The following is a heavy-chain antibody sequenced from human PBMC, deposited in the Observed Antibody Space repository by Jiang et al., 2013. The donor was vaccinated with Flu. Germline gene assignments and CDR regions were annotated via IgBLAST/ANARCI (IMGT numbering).Heavy chain of an antibody. J-gene: IGHJ4*02. D-gene: IGHD6-19*01. CDR2: TNPNSGAT. CDR1: GYTFTDYF. CDR3: ARGPSHSGFDF. Sequence: SGAEVKKPGSSVKVSCKASGYTFTDYFIHWVRRAPGQGFEWMGWTNPNSGATNSAQKFQGRVTMTRDTSISTTYMELSRLTFDDTALYYCARGPSHSGFDFWGQGTLVTVSS. V-gene: IGHV1-2*02.